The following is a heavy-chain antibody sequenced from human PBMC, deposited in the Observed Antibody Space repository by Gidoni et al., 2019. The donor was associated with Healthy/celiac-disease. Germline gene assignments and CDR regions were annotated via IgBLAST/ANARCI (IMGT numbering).Heavy chain of an antibody. CDR1: GFTFSSSA. D-gene: IGHD2-2*01. Sequence: EVQLLESGGGLVQPGGSLRLSCAASGFTFSSSAMSWVRQAPGKGLEWVSAISGGGGSTYYADSVKGRFTISRDNSKNTLYLQMNSLRAEDTAVYYCAKDDRGDIVVVPAAGTDYWGQGTLVTVSS. V-gene: IGHV3-23*01. CDR3: AKDDRGDIVVVPAAGTDY. CDR2: ISGGGGST. J-gene: IGHJ4*02.